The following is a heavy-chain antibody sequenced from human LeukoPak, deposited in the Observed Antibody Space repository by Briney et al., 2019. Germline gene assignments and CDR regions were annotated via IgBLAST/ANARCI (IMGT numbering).Heavy chain of an antibody. Sequence: GGSLRLSCAASGFPFNAHTMSWVRQAPGKGLDWVASMREDGREIYYVDSAKGRFTISRDNPKNSLYLQMNFLRAEDTAVYYCARGGATRGRFENWGQGTLVTVSS. CDR2: MREDGREI. J-gene: IGHJ4*02. CDR3: ARGGATRGRFEN. V-gene: IGHV3-7*01. D-gene: IGHD1-26*01. CDR1: GFPFNAHT.